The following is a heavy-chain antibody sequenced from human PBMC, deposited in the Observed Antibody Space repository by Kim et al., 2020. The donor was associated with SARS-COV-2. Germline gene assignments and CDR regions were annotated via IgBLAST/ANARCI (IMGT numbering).Heavy chain of an antibody. CDR3: ARSTGRDGYNSFDY. Sequence: GGSLRLSCAASGFTFSSYGMHWVRQAPGKGLEWVAVIWYDGSNKYYADSVKGRFTISRDNSKNTLYLQMNSLRAEDTAVYYCARSTGRDGYNSFDYWGQGTLGTVSS. V-gene: IGHV3-33*01. D-gene: IGHD5-12*01. CDR2: IWYDGSNK. J-gene: IGHJ4*02. CDR1: GFTFSSYG.